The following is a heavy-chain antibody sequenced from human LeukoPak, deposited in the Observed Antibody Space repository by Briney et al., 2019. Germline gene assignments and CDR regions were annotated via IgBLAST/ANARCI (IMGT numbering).Heavy chain of an antibody. V-gene: IGHV1-69*06. CDR3: ASLACTNWFDP. CDR2: IIPIFGTA. J-gene: IGHJ5*02. Sequence: SVKLSCNASGSAFSSNANSWVRLAPGQGLEWMGRIIPIFGTANYAQKFQGRVTITADKSTSTAYMELSSLRSEATAVYYCASLACTNWFDPWGEGTLVTVSS. CDR1: GSAFSSNA.